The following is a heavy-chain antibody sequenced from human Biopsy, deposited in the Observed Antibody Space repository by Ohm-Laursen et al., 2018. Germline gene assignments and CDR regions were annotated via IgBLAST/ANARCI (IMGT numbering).Heavy chain of an antibody. V-gene: IGHV1-18*01. CDR2: SSGYNGKT. D-gene: IGHD2-2*01. CDR1: GYTFTSYA. CDR3: ARDRPSVPTYAAF. Sequence: GASVKVSCKASGYTFTSYAISWVRQAPGQGLEWMGWSSGYNGKTNYVQKFQGRLIMTTDTSTSTAYMDLRSLRSDDTAVYYCARDRPSVPTYAAFWGQGSLVTVSS. J-gene: IGHJ4*02.